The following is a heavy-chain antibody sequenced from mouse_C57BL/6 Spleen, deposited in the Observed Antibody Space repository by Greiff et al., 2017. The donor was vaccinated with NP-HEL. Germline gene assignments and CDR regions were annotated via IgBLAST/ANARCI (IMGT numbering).Heavy chain of an antibody. D-gene: IGHD3-2*02. CDR1: GFTFSDYG. V-gene: IGHV5-17*01. CDR2: ISSGSSTI. J-gene: IGHJ3*01. CDR3: ASPTAQATAWFAY. Sequence: EVKLMESGGGLVKPGGSLKLSCAASGFTFSDYGMHWVRQAPEKGLEWVVYISSGSSTIYYADTVKGRFTISRDNAKNTLFLQMTSLRSEDTAMYYCASPTAQATAWFAYWGQGTLVTVSA.